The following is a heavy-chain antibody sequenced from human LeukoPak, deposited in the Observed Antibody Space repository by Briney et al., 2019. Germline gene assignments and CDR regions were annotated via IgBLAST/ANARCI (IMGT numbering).Heavy chain of an antibody. D-gene: IGHD2-15*01. CDR1: GFTFSNAW. CDR2: IKSKTDGGTT. V-gene: IGHV3-15*01. Sequence: GGSLRLSCAASGFTFSNAWMSWVRQAPGKGLEWVGRIKSKTDGGTTDYAAPVKGRFTISRDGSKNTLYLQMNSLKTEDTAVYYCTTDALAFWFDPWGQGTLVTVSS. J-gene: IGHJ5*02. CDR3: TTDALAFWFDP.